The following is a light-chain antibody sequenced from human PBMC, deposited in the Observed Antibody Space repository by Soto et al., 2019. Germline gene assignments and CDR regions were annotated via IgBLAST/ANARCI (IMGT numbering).Light chain of an antibody. J-gene: IGLJ1*01. V-gene: IGLV2-23*02. CDR1: SSDVGSYNL. Sequence: QSVLTQPASVSGSPGQSITISCTGTSSDVGSYNLVSWFQQHPGKAPKLMIYEVTKRPSGVSNRFSGSKSGNTASLTISGLQAEDETDYYCCSYAGSSTYFFPTGTKVPVL. CDR3: CSYAGSSTYF. CDR2: EVT.